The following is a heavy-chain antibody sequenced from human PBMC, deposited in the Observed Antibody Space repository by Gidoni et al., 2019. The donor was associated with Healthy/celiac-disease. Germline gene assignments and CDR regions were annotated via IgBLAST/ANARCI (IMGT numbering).Heavy chain of an antibody. J-gene: IGHJ3*02. D-gene: IGHD3-22*01. Sequence: EVQLVESGGGLVQPGRSLRLSCTASGFTFGDYAMSWVRQAPGKGLEWVGFIRSKAYGGTTEYAASVKGRFTISRDDSKSIAYLQMNSLKTEDTAVYYCTRDQGVVVIPDAFDIWGQGTMVTVSS. CDR1: GFTFGDYA. V-gene: IGHV3-49*04. CDR3: TRDQGVVVIPDAFDI. CDR2: IRSKAYGGTT.